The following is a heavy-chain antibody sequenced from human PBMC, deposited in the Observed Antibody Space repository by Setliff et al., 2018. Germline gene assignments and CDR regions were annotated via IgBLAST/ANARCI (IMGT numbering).Heavy chain of an antibody. J-gene: IGHJ4*02. CDR1: GLSYINDW. Sequence: GGSLRLSCTASGLSYINDWVSWVRQAPGQGLEWVSSIIGSGISTYYADSVQGRFTISRDNHKNTLHLQMNSLRVEDTAVYYCAKDRPQGVNGRSLDYWGRGALVTV. V-gene: IGHV3-23*01. D-gene: IGHD3-10*01. CDR2: IIGSGIST. CDR3: AKDRPQGVNGRSLDY.